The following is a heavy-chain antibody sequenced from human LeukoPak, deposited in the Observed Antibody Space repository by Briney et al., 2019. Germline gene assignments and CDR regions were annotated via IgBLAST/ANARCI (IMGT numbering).Heavy chain of an antibody. CDR3: ARNDYDILTGYGPYNWFDP. D-gene: IGHD3-9*01. J-gene: IGHJ5*02. CDR2: IYHSGST. CDR1: GYSISSGYY. Sequence: SETLSLTCTVSGYSISSGYYWGWIRQPPGKGLEWIGSIYHSGSTYYNPSLKSRVTISVDTSKNQFSLKLSSVTAADTAVYYCARNDYDILTGYGPYNWFDPWGQGTLVTVSS. V-gene: IGHV4-38-2*02.